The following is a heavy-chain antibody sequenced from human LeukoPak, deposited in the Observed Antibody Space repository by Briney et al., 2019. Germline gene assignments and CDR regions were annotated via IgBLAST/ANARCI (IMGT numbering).Heavy chain of an antibody. CDR1: RGSFSVYF. Sequence: ETLSPTCAVYRGSFSVYFSGWVRQPPGKGLEWMRSINVGGRTNSHPSLKSRVTISTDPSKSQSSLKLPSLPAADTAVYYCARGYGSGSYYNYWGQGTLVTVSS. D-gene: IGHD3-10*01. J-gene: IGHJ4*02. CDR2: INVGGRT. CDR3: ARGYGSGSYYNY. V-gene: IGHV4-34*01.